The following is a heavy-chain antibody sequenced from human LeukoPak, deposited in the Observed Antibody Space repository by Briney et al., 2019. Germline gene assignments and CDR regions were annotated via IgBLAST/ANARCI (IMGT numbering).Heavy chain of an antibody. D-gene: IGHD6-19*01. Sequence: ASVKVSCKASGYTFTSYYMHWVRQAPGQGREWMGIINPTGGSTSYAQKFQGRVTMTRDTSTSTVYMDLSSLRSEDTAVYYCARGIAVAGTPDAFDIWGQGTLVTVAS. CDR1: GYTFTSYY. V-gene: IGHV1-46*01. CDR3: ARGIAVAGTPDAFDI. J-gene: IGHJ3*02. CDR2: INPTGGST.